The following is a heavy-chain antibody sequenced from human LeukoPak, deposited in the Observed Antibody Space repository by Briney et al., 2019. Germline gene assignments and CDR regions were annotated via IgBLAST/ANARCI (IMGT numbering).Heavy chain of an antibody. CDR3: ATGGAYADFEY. D-gene: IGHD2-2*01. CDR1: GASISSGGYC. Sequence: PSQTLSLTCTVSGASISSGGYCWSWIRQPAGNGLEWIGRIYASGSTEYNAPLKSRVTITVDTSKNQFSLKLSPVTAADTAVYYCATGGAYADFEYWGQGTLVTVSS. V-gene: IGHV4-61*02. CDR2: IYASGST. J-gene: IGHJ4*02.